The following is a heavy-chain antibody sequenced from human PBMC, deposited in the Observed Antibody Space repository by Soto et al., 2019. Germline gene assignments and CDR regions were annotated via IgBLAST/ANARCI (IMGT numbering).Heavy chain of an antibody. CDR1: GGTFTRFA. V-gene: IGHV1-69*06. D-gene: IGHD3-3*01. J-gene: IGHJ6*02. CDR3: ARASAYDFWSGHHLDV. CDR2: IIPIYGAA. Sequence: QVQLVQSGAEVKKPGSSVKVSCTASGGTFTRFAFSWVRQAPGQGLEWLGGIIPIYGAANYGEKFQGRVTITADRSTSTAYMELSSLRSDDTAVYYCARASAYDFWSGHHLDVSGQGTSVTVSS.